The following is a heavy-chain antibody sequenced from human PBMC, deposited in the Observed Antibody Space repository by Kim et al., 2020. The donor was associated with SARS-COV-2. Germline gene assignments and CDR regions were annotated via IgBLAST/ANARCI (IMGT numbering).Heavy chain of an antibody. CDR1: GFTFSSYS. CDR2: ISSISSYI. V-gene: IGHV3-21*06. D-gene: IGHD5-12*01. CDR3: AGFRRDGYKWLDY. Sequence: GGSLRLSCAASGFTFSSYSMNWVRQAPGKGLEWVSSISSISSYIYYADSVKGRFTISRDNAKNSVHLQMNSLRAEDTAVHYCAGFRRDGYKWLDYWGQGTLGTVSS. J-gene: IGHJ4*02.